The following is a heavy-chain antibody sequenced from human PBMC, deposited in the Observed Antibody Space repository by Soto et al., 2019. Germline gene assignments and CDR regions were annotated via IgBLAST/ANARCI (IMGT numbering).Heavy chain of an antibody. V-gene: IGHV4-39*01. J-gene: IGHJ4*02. CDR2: IFLTVNT. CDR1: GASLGSISYY. D-gene: IGHD2-15*01. CDR3: AGRHCSSGSSNKPGFDS. Sequence: PSESLSLTCILSGASLGSISYYWGWIRQPPRKGPQWVANIFLTVNTYCNPSLKSRVILSVDTSRKQFSLMANCMTSADTAVYYCAGRHCSSGSSNKPGFDSWGQGALVTVSS.